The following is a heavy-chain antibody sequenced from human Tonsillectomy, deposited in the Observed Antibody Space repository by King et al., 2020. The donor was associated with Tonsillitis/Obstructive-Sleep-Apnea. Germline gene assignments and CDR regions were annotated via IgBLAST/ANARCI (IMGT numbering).Heavy chain of an antibody. CDR1: GYSFTSYW. Sequence: QLVQSGAEVKKPGESLKISCKGSGYSFTSYWIGWVRQMPGKGLEWMGIIYPGDSDTRYSPSFPGQVTTSADKSISTAYLQWSSLKAPDTAMYYCARRGGGSYSNYPPLDYWGQGTLVTVSS. V-gene: IGHV5-51*01. J-gene: IGHJ4*02. D-gene: IGHD4-11*01. CDR3: ARRGGGSYSNYPPLDY. CDR2: IYPGDSDT.